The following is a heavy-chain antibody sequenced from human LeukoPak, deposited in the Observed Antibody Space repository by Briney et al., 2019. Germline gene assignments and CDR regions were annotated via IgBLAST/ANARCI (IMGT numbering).Heavy chain of an antibody. CDR3: ARGNWATLYYYYGMDV. D-gene: IGHD7-27*01. V-gene: IGHV1-69*13. Sequence: SVKVSCKASGGTFSSYAISWVRQAPGQGLEWMGGIIPIFGTANYAQKFQGRVTITADESTSTAYMELSSLRSEDTAVYYCARGNWATLYYYYGMDVWGQGTTVTVSS. CDR1: GGTFSSYA. J-gene: IGHJ6*02. CDR2: IIPIFGTA.